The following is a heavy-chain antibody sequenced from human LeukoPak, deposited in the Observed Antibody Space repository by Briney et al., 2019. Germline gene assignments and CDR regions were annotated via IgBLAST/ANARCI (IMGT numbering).Heavy chain of an antibody. D-gene: IGHD2-2*01. J-gene: IGHJ4*02. CDR1: GGSISSSSYY. CDR3: ARAKEVGPFGY. Sequence: KPSETLSLTCTVSGGSISSSSYYWGWIRQPPGKGLEWIGSIYYSGSTYYNPSLKSRVTISVDTSKNQFSLKLSSVTAADTAVYYCARAKEVGPFGYWGQGTLVTVSS. CDR2: IYYSGST. V-gene: IGHV4-39*01.